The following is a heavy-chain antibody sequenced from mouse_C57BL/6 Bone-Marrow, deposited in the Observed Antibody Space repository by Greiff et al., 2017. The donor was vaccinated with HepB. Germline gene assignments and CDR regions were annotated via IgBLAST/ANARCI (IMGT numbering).Heavy chain of an antibody. CDR3: ARGGVYYYGSSHWYFDV. Sequence: VQLVESGPELVKPGASVKISCKASGYSFTSYYIHWVKQRPGQGLEWIGWIYPGSGNTKYNEKFKGKATLTADTSSSTAYMQLSSLTSEDSAVYYCARGGVYYYGSSHWYFDVWGTGTTVTVSS. CDR2: IYPGSGNT. J-gene: IGHJ1*03. V-gene: IGHV1-66*01. CDR1: GYSFTSYY. D-gene: IGHD1-1*01.